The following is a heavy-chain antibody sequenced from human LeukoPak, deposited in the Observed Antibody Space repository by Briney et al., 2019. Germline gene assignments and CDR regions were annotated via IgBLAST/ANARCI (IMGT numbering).Heavy chain of an antibody. J-gene: IGHJ4*02. D-gene: IGHD5-12*01. CDR3: ARSAGIAATIVLGY. CDR1: GFTFSRYW. Sequence: GGSLRLSCAASGFTFSRYWMHWVRQAPGRGLVWVSRINGDGSSIRYADSVKGRFTISRDNSKNTLYLQMSSLRAEDTAVYYCARSAGIAATIVLGYWGQGTLVTVSS. V-gene: IGHV3-74*01. CDR2: INGDGSSI.